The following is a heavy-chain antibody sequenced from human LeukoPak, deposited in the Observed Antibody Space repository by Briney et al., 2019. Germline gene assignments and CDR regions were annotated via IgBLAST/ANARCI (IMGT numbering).Heavy chain of an antibody. CDR1: GGSISSYY. V-gene: IGHV4-59*12. D-gene: IGHD2-21*02. CDR2: IYYSGST. J-gene: IGHJ4*02. Sequence: SETLSLTCTVSGGSISSYYWSWIRQPPGKGLEWIGSIYYSGSTYYNPSLKSRVTISVDTSKNQFSLKLSSVTAADTAVYYCARFIVVVTAFDYWGQGTLVTVSS. CDR3: ARFIVVVTAFDY.